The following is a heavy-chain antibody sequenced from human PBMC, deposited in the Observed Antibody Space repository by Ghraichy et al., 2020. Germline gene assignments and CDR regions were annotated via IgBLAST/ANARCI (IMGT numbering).Heavy chain of an antibody. D-gene: IGHD5-18*01. Sequence: SETLSLTCTVSGGSISSSSYYWGWIRQPPGKGLEWIGSIYYSGSTYYNPSLKSRVTISVDTSKNQFSLKLSSVTAADTAVYYCARRPKGTRYSYGLIDYWGQGTLVTVSS. CDR2: IYYSGST. V-gene: IGHV4-39*01. J-gene: IGHJ4*02. CDR3: ARRPKGTRYSYGLIDY. CDR1: GGSISSSSYY.